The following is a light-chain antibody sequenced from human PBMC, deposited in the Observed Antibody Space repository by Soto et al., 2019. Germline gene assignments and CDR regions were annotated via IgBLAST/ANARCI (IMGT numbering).Light chain of an antibody. J-gene: IGKJ4*01. CDR2: GAS. CDR1: QSVNNNY. CDR3: QQHSRSIT. Sequence: VLTQSPGTLSLSPGERATLSCRASQSVNNNYLAWYQQKPGQSPRLLIYGASIRATAIPDRFSGSGSGTDFTLTISRLEPEDSAVYYCQQHSRSITFGGGTKVDSK. V-gene: IGKV3-20*01.